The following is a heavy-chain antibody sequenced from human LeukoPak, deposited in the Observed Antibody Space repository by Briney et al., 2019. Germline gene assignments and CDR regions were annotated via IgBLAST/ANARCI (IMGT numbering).Heavy chain of an antibody. V-gene: IGHV3-23*01. CDR3: AKGGYSSSIYDY. CDR1: GLTFSSYS. CDR2: VDGDDRT. D-gene: IGHD6-13*01. Sequence: GGSLRLSCAASGLTFSSYSMNWVRQAPGKGLEWVSAVDGDDRTFYADSVKGRFTISRDNSKNTLYLQMNSLRAEDTAVYYCAKGGYSSSIYDYWGQGTLVTVS. J-gene: IGHJ4*02.